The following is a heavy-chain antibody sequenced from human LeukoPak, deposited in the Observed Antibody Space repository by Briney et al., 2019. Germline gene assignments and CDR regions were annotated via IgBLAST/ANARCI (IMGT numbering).Heavy chain of an antibody. V-gene: IGHV1-18*01. Sequence: ASVKVSCKASGGTFSSYAISWVRQPPGQGLEWMGWISAYNGNTNYAQKLQGRVTMTTDTSTSTAYMELRSLRSDDTAVYYCASGLGVTMVRGVPFDYWGQGTLVTVSS. CDR2: ISAYNGNT. D-gene: IGHD3-10*01. CDR3: ASGLGVTMVRGVPFDY. J-gene: IGHJ4*02. CDR1: GGTFSSYA.